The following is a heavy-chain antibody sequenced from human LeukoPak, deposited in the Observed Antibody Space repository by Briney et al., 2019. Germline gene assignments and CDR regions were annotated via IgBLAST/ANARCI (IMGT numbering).Heavy chain of an antibody. Sequence: PGGSLRLSCAASGFTFSSYSMNWVRQAPGKGLEWVSYISSSISTIYYADSVKGRFTISRDNSKNTLYLQMNSLRAEDTAVYYCARDISCGGACYYYYYYGVDVWGQGTTVTVSS. V-gene: IGHV3-48*01. CDR1: GFTFSSYS. CDR2: ISSSISTI. D-gene: IGHD2-21*02. J-gene: IGHJ6*02. CDR3: ARDISCGGACYYYYYYGVDV.